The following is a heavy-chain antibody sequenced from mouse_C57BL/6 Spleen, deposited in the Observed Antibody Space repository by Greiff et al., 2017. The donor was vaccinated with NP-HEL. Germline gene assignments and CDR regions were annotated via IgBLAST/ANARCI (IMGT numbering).Heavy chain of an antibody. V-gene: IGHV1-69*01. Sequence: VKLQQPGAELVMPGASVKLSCKASGYTFTSYWMHWVKQRPGQGLEWIGEIDPSDSYTNYNQKFKGKSTLTVDKSSSTAYMQLSSLTSEDSAVYYCARSSWYFDVWGTGTTVTVSS. J-gene: IGHJ1*03. CDR2: IDPSDSYT. CDR3: ARSSWYFDV. D-gene: IGHD1-1*01. CDR1: GYTFTSYW.